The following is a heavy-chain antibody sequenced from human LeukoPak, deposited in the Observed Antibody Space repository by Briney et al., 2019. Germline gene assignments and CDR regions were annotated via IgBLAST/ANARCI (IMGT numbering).Heavy chain of an antibody. V-gene: IGHV3-9*01. J-gene: IGHJ3*02. CDR1: GFTFDDYA. Sequence: GGSLRLSCAASGFTFDDYAMHWVRQAPGKGLEWVSGISWNSGSIGYADSVKGRFTISRDNAKNSLYLQMNSLRAEDTALYYCAKDIAVNGWYFKGDAFDIWGQGTMVTVSS. CDR3: AKDIAVNGWYFKGDAFDI. D-gene: IGHD6-19*01. CDR2: ISWNSGSI.